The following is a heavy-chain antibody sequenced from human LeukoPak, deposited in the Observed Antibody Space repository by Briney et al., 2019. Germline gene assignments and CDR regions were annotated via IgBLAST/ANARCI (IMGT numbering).Heavy chain of an antibody. CDR2: IYYSGST. V-gene: IGHV4-61*05. CDR3: ARLEDYESPRSYWYFDL. Sequence: PSETLSLTCTVSGGSISSSSYYWGWIRQPPGKGLEWIGYIYYSGSTNYNPSLKSRVTISVDTSKNQFSLKLSSVTAADTAVYYCARLEDYESPRSYWYFDLWGRGTLVTVSS. J-gene: IGHJ2*01. CDR1: GGSISSSSYY. D-gene: IGHD3-22*01.